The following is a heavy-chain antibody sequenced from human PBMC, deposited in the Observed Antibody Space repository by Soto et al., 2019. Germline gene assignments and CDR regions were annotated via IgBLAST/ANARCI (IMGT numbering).Heavy chain of an antibody. CDR2: ISYDGSNK. CDR1: GFTFSSYG. Sequence: QVQLVESGGGVVQPGRSLRLSCAASGFTFSSYGMHWVRQAPGKGLEWVAVISYDGSNKYYADSVKGRFTISRDNSKNTLYLQMNSLRAEDTAVYYCAKDFWSGYYMRYYYYYGMDVWDQGTTVTVSS. V-gene: IGHV3-30*18. J-gene: IGHJ6*02. D-gene: IGHD3-3*01. CDR3: AKDFWSGYYMRYYYYYGMDV.